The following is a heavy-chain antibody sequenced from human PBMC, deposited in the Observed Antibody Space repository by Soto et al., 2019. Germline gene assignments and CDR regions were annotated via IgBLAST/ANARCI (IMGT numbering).Heavy chain of an antibody. CDR3: AKGAVAGTPTSYYYYGMDV. CDR1: GGTFRTYA. Sequence: QVQLLQSGAEVKKPGSSVRVSCEASGGTFRTYAISWVRQAPGQGLEWMGEIIPFFGTINYAQKFQGRLTIPADESTATVYMDLRSLRSDDTALYYCAKGAVAGTPTSYYYYGMDVWGQGTTVTVSS. J-gene: IGHJ6*02. D-gene: IGHD6-19*01. CDR2: IIPFFGTI. V-gene: IGHV1-69*12.